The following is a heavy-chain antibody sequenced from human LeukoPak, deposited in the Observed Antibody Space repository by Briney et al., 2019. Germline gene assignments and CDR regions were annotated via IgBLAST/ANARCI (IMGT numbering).Heavy chain of an antibody. CDR1: RFTFTIYS. Sequence: GGSLRLSCAASRFTFTIYSMKCPPDAREKAVECFSSIINRSIHIYYADSVKGRFTISRDNAKNSLFLQINSLRAEDTAVYFCARAPYYYYDSGSGTRVTGNPDYWGQGTLVTVSS. V-gene: IGHV3-21*01. CDR2: IINRSIHI. CDR3: ARAPYYYYDSGSGTRVTGNPDY. D-gene: IGHD3-10*01. J-gene: IGHJ4*02.